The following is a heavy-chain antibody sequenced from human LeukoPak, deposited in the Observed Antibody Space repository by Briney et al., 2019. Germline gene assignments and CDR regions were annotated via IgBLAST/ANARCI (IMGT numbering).Heavy chain of an antibody. J-gene: IGHJ5*02. V-gene: IGHV4-59*12. D-gene: IGHD6-13*01. Sequence: PSETLSLTCTVSGGSISSYYWSWIRQPPGKGLEWIGYISYSGSTNYNPSLKSRVTMSVDTSKNQFSLKLSSVTAADTAVYYCARDRGSYSSSRPKLYNWFDPWGQGTLVTVSS. CDR2: ISYSGST. CDR3: ARDRGSYSSSRPKLYNWFDP. CDR1: GGSISSYY.